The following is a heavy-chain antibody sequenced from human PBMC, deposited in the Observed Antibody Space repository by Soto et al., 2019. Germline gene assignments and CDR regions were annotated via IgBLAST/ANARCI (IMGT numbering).Heavy chain of an antibody. V-gene: IGHV3-30-3*01. J-gene: IGHJ6*02. CDR2: ISYDGSKK. D-gene: IGHD3-10*01. CDR3: ARFGTMVRGVIPGMDV. CDR1: GLTFSSNA. Sequence: GGSLRLSCAGSGLTFSSNAIHWVRQAPGKGLEWVAVISYDGSKKYYADSVKGRFTISRDNSKNTLFLQMNSLRPEDTAVYYCARFGTMVRGVIPGMDVWGQGTTVTVSS.